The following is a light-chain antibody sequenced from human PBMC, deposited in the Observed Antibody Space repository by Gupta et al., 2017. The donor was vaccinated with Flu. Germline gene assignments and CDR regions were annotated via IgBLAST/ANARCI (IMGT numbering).Light chain of an antibody. J-gene: IGLJ2*01. Sequence: SSVVTQPPSVSVAPGQTAKITCGSNNIGSNSVHWYQQKPGPAPVLVVYDDSDRPSGIPERFSGSKFGNTATLTISRVEAGDEADYCCQVWDSSSGHFVFGVGTKVTVL. V-gene: IGLV3-21*02. CDR1: NIGSNS. CDR3: QVWDSSSGHFV. CDR2: DDS.